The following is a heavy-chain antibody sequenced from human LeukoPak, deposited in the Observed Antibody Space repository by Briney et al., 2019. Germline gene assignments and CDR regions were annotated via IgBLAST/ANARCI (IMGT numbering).Heavy chain of an antibody. CDR2: IYYSGST. CDR1: GGSISSGGYY. Sequence: SSQTLSLTCTVSGGSISSGGYYWSWIRQPPGKGLEWIGYIYYSGSTNYNPSLKSRVTISVDTSKNQFSLKLSSVTAADTAVYYCARVLGSHYYDSSGYYYPGDFDYWGQGTLVTVSS. J-gene: IGHJ4*02. V-gene: IGHV4-61*08. D-gene: IGHD3-22*01. CDR3: ARVLGSHYYDSSGYYYPGDFDY.